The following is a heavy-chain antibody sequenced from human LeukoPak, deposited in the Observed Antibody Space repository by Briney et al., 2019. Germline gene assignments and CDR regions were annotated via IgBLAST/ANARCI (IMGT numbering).Heavy chain of an antibody. V-gene: IGHV1-69*05. Sequence: ASVKVSCKASGGTFSSYAISWVRQAPGQGLEWMGRIIAIFGTVNYAQNFQGRVTITTDESTSTAYMELSILRSEDTAAYYCARERPPGDSTSWYLARYFDFWGQGTLVTVSS. J-gene: IGHJ4*02. CDR2: IIAIFGTV. D-gene: IGHD6-13*01. CDR3: ARERPPGDSTSWYLARYFDF. CDR1: GGTFSSYA.